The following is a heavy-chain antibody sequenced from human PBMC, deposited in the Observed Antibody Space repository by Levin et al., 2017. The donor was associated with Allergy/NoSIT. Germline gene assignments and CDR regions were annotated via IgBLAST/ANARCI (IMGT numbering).Heavy chain of an antibody. V-gene: IGHV4-59*01. CDR3: ARDQGSSGWYGWIDS. Sequence: PSETLSLTCTVSGDSISSYHWNWLRQPPGKELEWIGCLYYSGSTKYNPSLKSRVTISVDATKNQFSLKLSSVTSADTAVYYCARDQGSSGWYGWIDSWGQGTLVTVSS. CDR1: GDSISSYH. CDR2: LYYSGST. J-gene: IGHJ5*01. D-gene: IGHD6-19*01.